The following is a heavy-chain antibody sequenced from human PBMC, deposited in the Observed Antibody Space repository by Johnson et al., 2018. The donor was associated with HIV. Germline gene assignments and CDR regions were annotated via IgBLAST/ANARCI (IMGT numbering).Heavy chain of an antibody. CDR2: ISYDGSNK. Sequence: QVQLVESGGGVVRPGGSLRLSCAASGFTFSSYAMHWVRQAPGKGLEWVAVISYDGSNKYYADSVTGRFTISRDNSKNTLYLQMNSLRAEDTAVYYCARETDIAPYSGSYPTQAFDIWGQGTMVTVSS. J-gene: IGHJ3*02. CDR1: GFTFSSYA. D-gene: IGHD1-26*01. V-gene: IGHV3-30-3*01. CDR3: ARETDIAPYSGSYPTQAFDI.